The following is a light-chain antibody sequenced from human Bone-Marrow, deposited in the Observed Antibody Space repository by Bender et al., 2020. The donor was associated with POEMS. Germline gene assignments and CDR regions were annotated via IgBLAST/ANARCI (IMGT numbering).Light chain of an antibody. Sequence: QSVLTQPPSASGTPGQRVTISCSGGSSNIGAHAVNWYQHLPGPAPKLLIYSSHRRPSEVPDRFSCSRSGTSASLAISGLQSEDEADYYCAVWDDSLNGWVFGGGTKLTVL. CDR3: AVWDDSLNGWV. CDR1: SSNIGAHA. J-gene: IGLJ3*02. CDR2: SSH. V-gene: IGLV1-44*01.